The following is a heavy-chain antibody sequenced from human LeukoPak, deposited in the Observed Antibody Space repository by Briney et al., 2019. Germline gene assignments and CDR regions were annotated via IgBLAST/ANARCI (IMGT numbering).Heavy chain of an antibody. Sequence: SETLSLTCTVSGGSMSSYYWSWIRQPPGKGLEWIGYIYSSGGTNYNPSLKSRVAISEDTSKNQFSLKLTSVTAADTALYYCARHPRASDPFDIWGQGTIVTVSS. CDR3: ARHPRASDPFDI. V-gene: IGHV4-4*09. CDR1: GGSMSSYY. CDR2: IYSSGGT. J-gene: IGHJ3*02.